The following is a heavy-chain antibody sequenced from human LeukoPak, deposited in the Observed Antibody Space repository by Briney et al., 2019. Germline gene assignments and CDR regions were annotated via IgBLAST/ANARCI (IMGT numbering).Heavy chain of an antibody. CDR1: GYSISSGYY. CDR2: IYHSGST. CDR3: ARDSGTTGEVKFDP. J-gene: IGHJ5*02. V-gene: IGHV4-38-2*02. D-gene: IGHD3-10*01. Sequence: SETLSLTCTVSGYSISSGYYWGWIRQPPGKGLEWIGSIYHSGSTYYNPSLKSRVTLSVDTSKNQFSLKLSSVTAADTAVYYCARDSGTTGEVKFDPWGQGTLVTVSS.